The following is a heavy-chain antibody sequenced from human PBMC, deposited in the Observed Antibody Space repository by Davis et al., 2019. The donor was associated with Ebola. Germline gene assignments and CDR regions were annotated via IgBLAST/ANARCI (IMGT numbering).Heavy chain of an antibody. D-gene: IGHD6-13*01. V-gene: IGHV3-30*18. J-gene: IGHJ6*03. CDR2: MSYNGVDQ. Sequence: GESLKISCAASGFSFGSYVMHWVRQGPAKGLEWVAIMSYNGVDQYYADSVRGRFTISRDNSKNTVYLQMNSLRAEDRAVYYCAKDSTESYTSSWYYMDVWGKGTTVTVSS. CDR1: GFSFGSYV. CDR3: AKDSTESYTSSWYYMDV.